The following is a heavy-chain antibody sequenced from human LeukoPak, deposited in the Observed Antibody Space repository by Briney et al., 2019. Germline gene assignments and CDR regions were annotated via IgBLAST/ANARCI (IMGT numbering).Heavy chain of an antibody. D-gene: IGHD5-12*01. CDR3: ASGSGYDEYYFDY. CDR1: GYTFTSYY. CDR2: INPSGGST. Sequence: ASVKVSCKASGYTFTSYYMHWVRQAPGQGLEWMGIINPSGGSTSYAQKFQGRVTMTRDMSTSTVYMELSRLRSDDTAVYYCASGSGYDEYYFDYWGQGTLVTVSS. V-gene: IGHV1-46*01. J-gene: IGHJ4*02.